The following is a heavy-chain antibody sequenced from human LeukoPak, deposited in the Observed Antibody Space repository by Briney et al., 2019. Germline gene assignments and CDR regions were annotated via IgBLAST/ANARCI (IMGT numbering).Heavy chain of an antibody. D-gene: IGHD6-25*01. CDR3: GRHDGGSGWPWLGIDY. CDR1: GYTFTSYG. J-gene: IGHJ4*02. Sequence: GASVKVSCKASGYTFTSYGISWVRQAPGQGLEWMGLVSAYNGNTNYAQKFQGRVTMTTDTPTSTVYMELRSLRSDDTAVYYCGRHDGGSGWPWLGIDYWGQGTLVTVSS. V-gene: IGHV1-18*01. CDR2: VSAYNGNT.